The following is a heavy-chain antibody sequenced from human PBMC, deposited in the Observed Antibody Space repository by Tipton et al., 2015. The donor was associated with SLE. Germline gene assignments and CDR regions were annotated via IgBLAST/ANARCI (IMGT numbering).Heavy chain of an antibody. V-gene: IGHV3-7*05. D-gene: IGHD6-13*01. CDR2: IKQDGSEK. Sequence: SLRLSCAASGFTFSDYYMSWVRQAPGKGLEWVANIKQDGSEKYYVDSVKGRFTISRDNAKNSLYLQMNSLRAEDTAVYYCAREGAAAGPDYWGQGTLVTVSS. CDR3: AREGAAAGPDY. J-gene: IGHJ4*02. CDR1: GFTFSDYY.